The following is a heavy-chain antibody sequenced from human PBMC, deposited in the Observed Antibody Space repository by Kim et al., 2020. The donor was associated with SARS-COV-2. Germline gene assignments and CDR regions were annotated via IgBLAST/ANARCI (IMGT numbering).Heavy chain of an antibody. CDR1: SGSISGYY. D-gene: IGHD1-1*01. V-gene: IGHV4-59*13. Sequence: SETLSLTCTVSSGSISGYYWNWIRQPPGKGLEWIGYMYHSGIANYNPSLKSRVTISVDKSKNQFSLTLNSVTAADTAVYYCARSYNNRVFDYLGQGTRVTVSS. J-gene: IGHJ4*02. CDR3: ARSYNNRVFDY. CDR2: MYHSGIA.